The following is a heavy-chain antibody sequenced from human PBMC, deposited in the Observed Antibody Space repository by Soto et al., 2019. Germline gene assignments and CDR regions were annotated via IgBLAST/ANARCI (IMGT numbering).Heavy chain of an antibody. CDR3: SQMRNFFGSGSHAFDI. V-gene: IGHV2-5*02. CDR2: IYWDDDK. Sequence: QITLKESGPTLVKPTQTLTLTCTFSGFSLSTSGVAVGWIRQPPGKALEWLALIYWDDDKRYRQSLKSRLTITKDTSNNQVVLTMTNMDPVDTGTYYCSQMRNFFGSGSHAFDIWGQGPMVTVSS. CDR1: GFSLSTSGVA. D-gene: IGHD3-10*01. J-gene: IGHJ3*02.